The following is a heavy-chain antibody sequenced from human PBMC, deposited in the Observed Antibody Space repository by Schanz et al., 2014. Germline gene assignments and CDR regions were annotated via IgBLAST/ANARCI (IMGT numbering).Heavy chain of an antibody. CDR2: IGGSGDST. D-gene: IGHD3-10*01. V-gene: IGHV3-23*04. J-gene: IGHJ3*02. CDR3: ARGIITMVRGGDVGAFDI. CDR1: GLLFSYYY. Sequence: EVQLVESGGGLVRPGGSLRLSCAASGLLFSYYYMSGVRQAPGKGLEWVSGIGGSGDSTHYADSVKGRFIISRDNSKNALYLQMDSLRAEDTAVYYCARGIITMVRGGDVGAFDIWGQGTMVTVSS.